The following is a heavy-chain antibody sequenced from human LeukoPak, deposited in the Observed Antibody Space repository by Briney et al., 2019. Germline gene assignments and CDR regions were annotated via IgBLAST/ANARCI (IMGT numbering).Heavy chain of an antibody. CDR1: TFTFSNYG. V-gene: IGHV3-30*02. J-gene: IGHJ4*02. CDR3: AKMQGIAATGDIPY. D-gene: IGHD6-13*01. Sequence: GESLTLSCAASTFTFSNYGMHWVRQAPGKGLEWVAFIRSGGIDEYYADSVRGRFTISRDNSKNTLYLQMNSLRVEDTAAYYCAKMQGIAATGDIPYWGQGTLVTVSS. CDR2: IRSGGIDE.